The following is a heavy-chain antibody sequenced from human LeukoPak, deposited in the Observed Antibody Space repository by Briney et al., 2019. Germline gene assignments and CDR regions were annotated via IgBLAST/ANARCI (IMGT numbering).Heavy chain of an antibody. CDR3: ARKLDFWSGQNWFDL. D-gene: IGHD3-3*01. J-gene: IGHJ5*02. Sequence: GGSLRLSCAASGFTFSSYSMNWVRQAPGKGLEWVSSISSSSSYIYYADSVKGRFTISRDNAKNSLYLQMNSLRAEDTAVYYCARKLDFWSGQNWFDLWGQGTLVTVSS. CDR1: GFTFSSYS. V-gene: IGHV3-21*01. CDR2: ISSSSSYI.